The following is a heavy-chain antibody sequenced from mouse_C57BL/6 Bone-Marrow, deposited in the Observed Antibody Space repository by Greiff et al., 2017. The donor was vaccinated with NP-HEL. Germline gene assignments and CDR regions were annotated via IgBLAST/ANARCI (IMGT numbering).Heavy chain of an antibody. D-gene: IGHD2-4*01. CDR3: GRGGLRRDWYFDV. CDR2: ISSGSSTI. V-gene: IGHV5-17*01. Sequence: EVKLVESGGGLVKPGGSLKLSCAASGFTFSDYGMHWVRQAPEKGREWVAYISSGSSTIYYADTVKGRFTISRDNAKNTLFLQMTSLRSEDTAMYYCGRGGLRRDWYFDVWGTGTTVTVSS. CDR1: GFTFSDYG. J-gene: IGHJ1*03.